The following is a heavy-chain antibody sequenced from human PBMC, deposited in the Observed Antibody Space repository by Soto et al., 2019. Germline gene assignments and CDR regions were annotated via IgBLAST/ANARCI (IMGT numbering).Heavy chain of an antibody. CDR3: ARGTGSRWFGELLPFDP. D-gene: IGHD3-10*01. CDR2: MNPNSGNT. V-gene: IGHV1-8*01. J-gene: IGHJ5*02. CDR1: GYTFTSYD. Sequence: QVQLVQSGAEVKKPGASVKVSCKASGYTFTSYDINWVRQATGQGLEWMGWMNPNSGNTGYAQKFQGRVTMTRNTYISTDYMELSSLRSEDTAVYYCARGTGSRWFGELLPFDPWGQGTLVTVSS.